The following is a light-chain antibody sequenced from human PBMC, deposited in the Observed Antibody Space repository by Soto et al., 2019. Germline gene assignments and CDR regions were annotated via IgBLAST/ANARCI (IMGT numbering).Light chain of an antibody. CDR2: GAS. Sequence: EIVMTQSPATLSVSPGDRVTLSCRASQSIGTNLLWLQQSPGQPPRLLISGASDRVAGVPDRFSGSGSGTDFTLTISGLQSEDCAVYYCQQYAGWPRTFGQGTKVDIK. J-gene: IGKJ2*01. V-gene: IGKV3-15*01. CDR1: QSIGTN. CDR3: QQYAGWPRT.